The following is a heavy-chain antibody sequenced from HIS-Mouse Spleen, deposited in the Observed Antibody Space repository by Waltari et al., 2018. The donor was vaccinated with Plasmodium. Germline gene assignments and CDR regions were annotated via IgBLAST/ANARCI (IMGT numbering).Heavy chain of an antibody. Sequence: QLQLQESGPGLVKPSETLSLTCTVSGGSIRSSSYYWGWIRHPPGKGLGWIGSIYYSGSTYYNPSLKSRVTISVDTSKNQFSLKLSSVTAADTAVYYCARDRITGTSYFDYWGQGTLVTVSS. CDR2: IYYSGST. CDR3: ARDRITGTSYFDY. V-gene: IGHV4-39*07. D-gene: IGHD1-7*01. J-gene: IGHJ4*02. CDR1: GGSIRSSSYY.